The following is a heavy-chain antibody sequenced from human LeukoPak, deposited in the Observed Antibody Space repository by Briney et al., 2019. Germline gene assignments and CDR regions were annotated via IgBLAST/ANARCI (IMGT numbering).Heavy chain of an antibody. CDR2: INHSGST. D-gene: IGHD3-10*01. CDR3: ARGLSPRINMVRGVRPPFRGVFVY. CDR1: GGSFSGYY. J-gene: IGHJ4*02. V-gene: IGHV4-34*01. Sequence: SETLSLTCAVYGGSFSGYYWSWIRQPPGKGLEWIGEINHSGSTNYNPSLKSRVTISVDTSKNQFSLKLSSVTAADTAVYYCARGLSPRINMVRGVRPPFRGVFVYWGQGTLVTVSS.